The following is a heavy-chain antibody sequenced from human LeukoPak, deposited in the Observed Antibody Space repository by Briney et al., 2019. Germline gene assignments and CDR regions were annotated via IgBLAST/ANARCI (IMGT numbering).Heavy chain of an antibody. D-gene: IGHD3-10*01. Sequence: GGSLRLSCVASGFTFSNAWMSWVRQAPGKGLEWVGRIKSKTYGGTTDYAAPVKGRFTISRDNAKNTLYLQMNSLRAEDTAVYYCARAGGPEGWFDPWGQGTLVTVSS. CDR2: IKSKTYGGTT. V-gene: IGHV3-15*05. CDR1: GFTFSNAW. J-gene: IGHJ5*02. CDR3: ARAGGPEGWFDP.